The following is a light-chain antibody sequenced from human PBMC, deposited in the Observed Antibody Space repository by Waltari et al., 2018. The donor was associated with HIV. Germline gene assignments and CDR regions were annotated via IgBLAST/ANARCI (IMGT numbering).Light chain of an antibody. V-gene: IGKV1-39*01. CDR3: QQTYSAPWT. Sequence: DIQMTQSPSSLSASVGDRVVVTCRANQTISKFLNWYQHKPGKAPNLLISSAANLHGGVPSGFGGSGAGTDFALTITSLQPEDFALYYCQQTYSAPWTFGQGTKIDIK. CDR1: QTISKF. J-gene: IGKJ1*01. CDR2: SAA.